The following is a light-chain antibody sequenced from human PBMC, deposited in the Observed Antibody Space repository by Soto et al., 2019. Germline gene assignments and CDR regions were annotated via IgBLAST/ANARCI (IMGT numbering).Light chain of an antibody. CDR1: SSDVGAYNY. Sequence: QSVLTQPASVSGSPGQSITISCTGTSSDVGAYNYVSWYQQHPGKAPKLMIYDVSNRPSGVSNRFSGSKSGNTASLTISGLQAEDEADYFCSSYTVSSTSVFGTGTKVTLL. V-gene: IGLV2-14*01. CDR3: SSYTVSSTSV. CDR2: DVS. J-gene: IGLJ1*01.